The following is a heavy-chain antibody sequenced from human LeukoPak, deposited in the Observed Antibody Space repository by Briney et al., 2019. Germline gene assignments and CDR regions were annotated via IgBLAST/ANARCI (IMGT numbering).Heavy chain of an antibody. V-gene: IGHV3-9*01. CDR2: ISWNSGSI. CDR1: GFTFDDYA. J-gene: IGHJ3*02. D-gene: IGHD3-22*01. CDR3: ASRPPHYYDSSGYYYNTPAFDI. Sequence: GGSLRLSCAASGFTFDDYAMHWVRQAPGKGLEWVSGISWNSGSIGYADSVKGRFTISRDNAKNSLYLQMNSLRAEDTAVYYCASRPPHYYDSSGYYYNTPAFDIWGQGTMVTVSS.